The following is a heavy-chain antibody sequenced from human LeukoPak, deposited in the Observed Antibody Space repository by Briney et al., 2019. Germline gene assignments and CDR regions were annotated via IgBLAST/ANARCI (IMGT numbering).Heavy chain of an antibody. D-gene: IGHD6-6*01. V-gene: IGHV4-38-2*01. CDR3: ARSSIAARRDFDY. CDR1: GYSISSGYY. Sequence: SETLSLTCAVSGYSISSGYYWAWIRQPPGKGLEWIGSIYHSGSTYYNPSLKSRVTISVDTSKNQFSLKLSSVTAADTAVYYCARSSIAARRDFDYWGQGTLVTVSS. J-gene: IGHJ4*02. CDR2: IYHSGST.